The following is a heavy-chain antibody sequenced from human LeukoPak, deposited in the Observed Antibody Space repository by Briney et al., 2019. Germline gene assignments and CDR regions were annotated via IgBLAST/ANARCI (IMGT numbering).Heavy chain of an antibody. CDR2: IYYSGST. Sequence: SETLSLTCTVSGGSISSGGYYWSWIRQHPGKGLEWIGYIYYSGSTNYNPSLKSRVTISVDTSKNQFSLKLSSVTAADTAVYYCARRSIAGTDYWGQGTLVTVSS. CDR1: GGSISSGGYY. CDR3: ARRSIAGTDY. V-gene: IGHV4-61*08. D-gene: IGHD6-6*01. J-gene: IGHJ4*02.